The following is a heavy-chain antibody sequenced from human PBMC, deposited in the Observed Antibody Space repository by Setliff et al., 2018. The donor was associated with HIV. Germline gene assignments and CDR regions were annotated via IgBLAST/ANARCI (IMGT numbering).Heavy chain of an antibody. V-gene: IGHV1-24*01. CDR2: FDPEDGET. D-gene: IGHD6-19*01. J-gene: IGHJ4*02. Sequence: ASVKVSCKISGYTLTELSIHWVRQAPGKGLEWMANFDPEDGETFYAQKFQGRLTMTEDTSTDTAYMELSSLRSEDTAVYCCARHFGIAVEARYFDYWGQGTLVTVSS. CDR3: ARHFGIAVEARYFDY. CDR1: GYTLTELS.